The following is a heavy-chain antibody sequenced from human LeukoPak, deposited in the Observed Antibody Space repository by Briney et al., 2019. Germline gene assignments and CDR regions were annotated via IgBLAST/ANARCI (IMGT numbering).Heavy chain of an antibody. J-gene: IGHJ3*01. CDR2: SSRISGSV. Sequence: GGSLRLPCAASGFTFDDYAMHWVRQGPGKGLEWVSSSSRISGSVAYVDSVKGRFTISRDNAKNSLYLQMNGLRAEDTALYYCAKAASRLGATHDAFDVWGQGTMVTVSS. CDR3: AKAASRLGATHDAFDV. CDR1: GFTFDDYA. D-gene: IGHD1-26*01. V-gene: IGHV3-9*01.